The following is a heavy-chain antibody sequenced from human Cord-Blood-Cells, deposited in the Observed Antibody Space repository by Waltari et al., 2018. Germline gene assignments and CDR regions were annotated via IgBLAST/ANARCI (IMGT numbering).Heavy chain of an antibody. D-gene: IGHD5-12*01. V-gene: IGHV3-21*01. Sequence: EVQLVESGGGLVKPGGSLRLSCAASGFTFSSYSMNWVRQAPGKGLEWVSSIRSSSSYIYSADSVKGRLTSSRDTATNSLYLQMNSLGAEYTAVYYCAIDYDYWGQGTLVTVSS. J-gene: IGHJ4*02. CDR2: IRSSSSYI. CDR3: AIDYDY. CDR1: GFTFSSYS.